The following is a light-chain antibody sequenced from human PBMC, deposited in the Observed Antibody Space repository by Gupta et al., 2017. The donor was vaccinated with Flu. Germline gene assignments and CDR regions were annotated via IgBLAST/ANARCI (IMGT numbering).Light chain of an antibody. CDR1: NIGRKS. Sequence: SYVLTQPPSVSVAPGKTARITCGGNNIGRKSVHWYQQKPGQAPVLVVYDDNDRPSGIPERFSGSNSGNTATLTISRVEAGDEADYYCQVWDSSSDYVFATGTKVTGL. CDR3: QVWDSSSDYV. CDR2: DDN. J-gene: IGLJ1*01. V-gene: IGLV3-21*03.